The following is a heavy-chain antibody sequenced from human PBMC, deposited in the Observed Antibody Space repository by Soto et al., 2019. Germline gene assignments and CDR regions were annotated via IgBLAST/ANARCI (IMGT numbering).Heavy chain of an antibody. V-gene: IGHV4-38-2*02. CDR2: MYHDGNT. Sequence: SENLCVSCAVSVYSISIGCFWGWIRQPPGKGLEWIANMYHDGNTHYNPSLKSRVTMSVDTSKNQFSLKLNSVTAADTAVYYCARESYSGYHSYDYWGQGILVTVSS. CDR3: ARESYSGYHSYDY. CDR1: VYSISIGCF. J-gene: IGHJ4*02. D-gene: IGHD5-12*01.